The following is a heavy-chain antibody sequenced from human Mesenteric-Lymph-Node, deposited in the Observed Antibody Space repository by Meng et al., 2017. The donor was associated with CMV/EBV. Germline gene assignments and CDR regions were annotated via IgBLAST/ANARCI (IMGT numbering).Heavy chain of an antibody. V-gene: IGHV4-31*02. CDR1: GGSLRSGGSY. J-gene: IGHJ4*02. Sequence: FCGGSLRSGGSYWCWLRQHPGKGLEWIGYIYYSGSTYYNPSLKSRVTISVDTSKNQFSLKLSSVTAADTAVYYCARATYGSGSYSDYWGQGTLVTVSS. CDR3: ARATYGSGSYSDY. CDR2: IYYSGST. D-gene: IGHD3-10*01.